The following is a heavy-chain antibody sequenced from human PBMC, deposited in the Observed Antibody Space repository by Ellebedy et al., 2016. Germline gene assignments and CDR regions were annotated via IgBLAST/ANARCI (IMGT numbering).Heavy chain of an antibody. CDR3: ARAAVAGKVPNFDY. V-gene: IGHV4-39*07. CDR2: IYYSGST. Sequence: SETLSLTCTVSGGSISSSSYYWGWIRQPPGKGLEWIGSIYYSGSTNYNPSLKSRVTISVDTSKNQFSLKLSSVTAAYTAVYYCARAAVAGKVPNFDYWGQGTLVTVSS. CDR1: GGSISSSSYY. D-gene: IGHD6-19*01. J-gene: IGHJ4*02.